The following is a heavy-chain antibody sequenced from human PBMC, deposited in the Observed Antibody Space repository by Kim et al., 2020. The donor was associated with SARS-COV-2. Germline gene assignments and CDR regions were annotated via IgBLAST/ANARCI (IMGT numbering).Heavy chain of an antibody. CDR3: VRRGRSQTFDS. V-gene: IGHV6-1*01. J-gene: IGHJ4*02. D-gene: IGHD2-15*01. CDR2: TYYRSKWYS. CDR1: GDSVSSNTAS. Sequence: SQTLSLTCGISGDSVSSNTASWNWIRQSSSRGLEWLGWTYYRSKWYSDYAVSVKGRISISPDTSKNQISLQLNSVTPDDTAVYYCVRRGRSQTFDSWGQG.